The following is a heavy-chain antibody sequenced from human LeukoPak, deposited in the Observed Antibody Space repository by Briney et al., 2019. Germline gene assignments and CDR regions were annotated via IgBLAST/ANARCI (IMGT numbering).Heavy chain of an antibody. D-gene: IGHD1-7*01. CDR3: ARDRRRGYNWNLGY. Sequence: VASVKVSCKASGYTFTSYGISWVRQAPGQGLEWMGWISAYNGNTNYAQKLQGRVTMTTDTSTSTAYMELRSLRSDDTAVYYCARDRRRGYNWNLGYWGQGTLVTVSS. CDR1: GYTFTSYG. CDR2: ISAYNGNT. J-gene: IGHJ4*02. V-gene: IGHV1-18*01.